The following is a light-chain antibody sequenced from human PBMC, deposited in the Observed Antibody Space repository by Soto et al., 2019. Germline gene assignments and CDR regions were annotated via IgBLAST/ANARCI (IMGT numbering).Light chain of an antibody. CDR1: QSVSSN. CDR3: QQYNNWPWT. CDR2: GAS. J-gene: IGKJ1*01. V-gene: IGKV3-15*01. Sequence: EKVMTQSPATLSVSPGERATLSCRASQSVSSNLAWYQQKPGQAPRLLIYGASTRATGIPVRFSGSGSGTDFTLTISSLQSEDFAVYYCQQYNNWPWTFGQGTKVEIK.